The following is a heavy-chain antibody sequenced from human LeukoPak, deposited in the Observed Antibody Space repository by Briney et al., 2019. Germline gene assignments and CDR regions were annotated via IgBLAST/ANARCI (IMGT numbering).Heavy chain of an antibody. J-gene: IGHJ4*02. V-gene: IGHV1-69*04. D-gene: IGHD2-21*01. Sequence: SVKVSCKASGGTFSSYAISWVRQAPGQGLEWMGRIIPIFGIANYAQKFQGRVTITADKSTSTAYMELSSLRSEDTAVYYCARSGGDDYFGYWGQGTLVTVSS. CDR2: IIPIFGIA. CDR3: ARSGGDDYFGY. CDR1: GGTFSSYA.